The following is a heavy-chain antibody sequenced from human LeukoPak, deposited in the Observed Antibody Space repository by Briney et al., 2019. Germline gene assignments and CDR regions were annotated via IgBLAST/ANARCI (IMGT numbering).Heavy chain of an antibody. V-gene: IGHV3-21*01. CDR1: GFTFSDYD. J-gene: IGHJ4*02. CDR3: GRAFPPLRTSSAGDL. Sequence: GSLRLSCSASGFTFSDYDMNWVRQAPGKGLEWVSSISYLSSHVYYGDSVKGRFSISRDNAKNSLYLQMNSLGAEDTAIYYCGRAFPPLRTSSAGDLWGQGILITVSS. D-gene: IGHD3-16*01. CDR2: ISYLSSHV.